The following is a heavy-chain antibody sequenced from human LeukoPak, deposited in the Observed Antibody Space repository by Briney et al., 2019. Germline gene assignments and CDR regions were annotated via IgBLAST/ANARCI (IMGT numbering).Heavy chain of an antibody. V-gene: IGHV4-61*02. CDR1: GGSISSGSYY. CDR3: ARDLHYYGSGTLGY. Sequence: SETLSLTCTVSGGSISSGSYYWSWIRQPAGKGLEWIGRIYTSGSTNYNPSLKSRVTISVDTSKNQFSLKLSSVTAADTAVYYCARDLHYYGSGTLGYWGQGTLVTVSS. CDR2: IYTSGST. J-gene: IGHJ4*02. D-gene: IGHD3-10*01.